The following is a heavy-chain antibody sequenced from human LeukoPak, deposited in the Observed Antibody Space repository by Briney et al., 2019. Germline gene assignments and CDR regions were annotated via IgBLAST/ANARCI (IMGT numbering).Heavy chain of an antibody. CDR2: IYPGDSDT. CDR1: GYRFTSYW. V-gene: IGHV5-51*01. J-gene: IGHJ3*02. Sequence: GEALEISCQGSGYRFTSYWIGRVRQVPGKGLEWMGIIYPGDSDTRYSPSFQGQVTISADKSISTAYMQWSSLKASDTAMYYCARRDILSGYRDAFDIWGQGTMVTVSS. CDR3: ARRDILSGYRDAFDI. D-gene: IGHD3-9*01.